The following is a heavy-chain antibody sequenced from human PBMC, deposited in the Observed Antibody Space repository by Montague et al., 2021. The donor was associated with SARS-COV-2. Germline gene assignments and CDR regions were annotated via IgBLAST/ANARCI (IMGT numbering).Heavy chain of an antibody. J-gene: IGHJ5*02. D-gene: IGHD2-2*02. CDR3: ARVIAGYCSSTSCYTGWFDP. V-gene: IGHV4-31*03. CDR2: IYYSGSI. CDR1: GGSISSGGYY. Sequence: TLFLTCTVSGGSISSGGYYWSWIRQHPGKGLEWIGYIYYSGSIYYNPSLKSRVTISVDTSKNQFSLKLSSVTAADTAVYYCARVIAGYCSSTSCYTGWFDPWGQGTLVTVSS.